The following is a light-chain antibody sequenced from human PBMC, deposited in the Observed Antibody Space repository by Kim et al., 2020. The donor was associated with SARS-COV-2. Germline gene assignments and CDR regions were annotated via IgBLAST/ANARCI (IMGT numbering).Light chain of an antibody. CDR1: SLRKYY. V-gene: IGLV3-19*01. CDR2: GKN. CDR3: TSRDSSGNYLM. Sequence: SSELTQDPAVSVALGQTVRITCQGDSLRKYYASWYQQKPGQAPVLVIYGKNNRPSGIPDRFSGSSSGNTASLTITGAQAEDEADYYCTSRDSSGNYLMFG. J-gene: IGLJ3*02.